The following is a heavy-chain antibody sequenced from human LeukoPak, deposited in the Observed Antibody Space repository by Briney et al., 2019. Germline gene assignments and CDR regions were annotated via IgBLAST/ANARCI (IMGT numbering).Heavy chain of an antibody. CDR2: ISSSSSYI. J-gene: IGHJ3*02. CDR1: GFTFSSYS. Sequence: GGSLRLSCAASGFTFSSYSMNWVRQAPGKGLEWVSSISSSSSYIYYADSVKGRFTISRDNAKNSLYLQMNSLGAEDTAVYYCASPYSYGLYAFDIWGQGTMVTVSS. CDR3: ASPYSYGLYAFDI. D-gene: IGHD5-18*01. V-gene: IGHV3-21*01.